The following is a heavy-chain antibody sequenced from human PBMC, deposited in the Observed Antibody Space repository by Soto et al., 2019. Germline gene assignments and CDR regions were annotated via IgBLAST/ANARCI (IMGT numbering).Heavy chain of an antibody. D-gene: IGHD3-22*01. Sequence: PVGSLRLSCAASGFTFSSYAMSWVRQAPGKGLEWVSAISGSGGSTYYADSVKGRFTISRDNSKNTLYLQMNSLRAEDTAVYYCAKDRLGYYDSSGYYYYDYWGQGTLVTVSS. V-gene: IGHV3-23*01. CDR3: AKDRLGYYDSSGYYYYDY. CDR2: ISGSGGST. CDR1: GFTFSSYA. J-gene: IGHJ4*02.